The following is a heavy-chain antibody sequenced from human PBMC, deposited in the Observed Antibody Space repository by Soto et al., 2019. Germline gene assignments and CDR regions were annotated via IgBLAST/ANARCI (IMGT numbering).Heavy chain of an antibody. V-gene: IGHV3-49*03. CDR2: IRSKGYGWTT. CDR1: GFTFGDYA. Sequence: GGSLRLSCTASGFTFGDYAMSWFRQAPGKGLEWVGFIRSKGYGWTTEYAASVKGRFTSSTNDSKSIAYLQMNSVKTEDTAVYYCTRRGYGDYEGSFDYWGQGTMVTVSS. D-gene: IGHD4-17*01. CDR3: TRRGYGDYEGSFDY. J-gene: IGHJ4*02.